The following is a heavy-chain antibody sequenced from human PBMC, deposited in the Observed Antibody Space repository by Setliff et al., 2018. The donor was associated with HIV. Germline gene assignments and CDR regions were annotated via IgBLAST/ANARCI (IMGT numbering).Heavy chain of an antibody. CDR2: IYYTGST. D-gene: IGHD6-13*01. J-gene: IGHJ4*02. CDR1: GASISGFY. V-gene: IGHV4-4*07. CDR3: ARGRWTEAGKPFYFDR. Sequence: SETLSLTCTVSGASISGFYWSWIGRIYYTGSTNYNYSLDGRVSMSVDMSKSQFSLRLASVTAADTAIYYCARGRWTEAGKPFYFDRWGQGRLVTVSS.